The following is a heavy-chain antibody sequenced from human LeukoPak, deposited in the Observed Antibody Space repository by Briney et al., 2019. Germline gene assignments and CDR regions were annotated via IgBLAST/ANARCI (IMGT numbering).Heavy chain of an antibody. D-gene: IGHD5-12*01. CDR3: AAGRWLRSGSDH. CDR2: INPHSGDT. CDR1: GYSFTDYY. V-gene: IGHV1-2*02. J-gene: IGHJ5*02. Sequence: ASVKVSCKASGYSFTDYYIHWVRQAPGQGLEWMGCINPHSGDTKYAQKFQARVTMTRDTSISTAYMELDRLRSDDTAVYFCAAGRWLRSGSDHWGQGTLVTVSS.